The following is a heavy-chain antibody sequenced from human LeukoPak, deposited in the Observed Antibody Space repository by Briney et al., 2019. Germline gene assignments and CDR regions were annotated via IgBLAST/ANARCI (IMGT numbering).Heavy chain of an antibody. V-gene: IGHV4-34*01. CDR3: ARLWFGDLGDYYYYGMDV. CDR1: GGSFSGYY. CDR2: INHSGST. Sequence: SETLSLTCAVYGGSFSGYYWSWIRQPPGKGLEWIGEINHSGSTNYNPSLKSRVTISVDTSKNQFSLKLSSVTAADTAVYYCARLWFGDLGDYYYYGMDVWGQGTTVTVSS. D-gene: IGHD3-10*01. J-gene: IGHJ6*02.